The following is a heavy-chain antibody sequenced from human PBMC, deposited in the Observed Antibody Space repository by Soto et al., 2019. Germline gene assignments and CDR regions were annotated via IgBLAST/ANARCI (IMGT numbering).Heavy chain of an antibody. D-gene: IGHD2-15*01. Sequence: EVQLLESGGGLVQPGESLRLSCAAPGLTFRTYAMTWVRQAPGKGLEWVSIISGSGGSTYYADSVKGRFTVSRDNSKNTLYVQMNSLRAEDTAVYYCAKWTCSGGSCYFDYWGQGTLVTVSS. CDR2: ISGSGGST. CDR3: AKWTCSGGSCYFDY. CDR1: GLTFRTYA. V-gene: IGHV3-23*01. J-gene: IGHJ4*02.